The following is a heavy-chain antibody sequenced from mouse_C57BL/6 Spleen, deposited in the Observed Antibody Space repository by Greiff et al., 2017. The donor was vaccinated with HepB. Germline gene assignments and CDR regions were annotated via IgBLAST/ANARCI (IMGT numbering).Heavy chain of an antibody. CDR1: GFSFNTYA. D-gene: IGHD2-4*01. CDR3: VRGVYDYDGGDFDY. Sequence: EVKLMESGGGLVQPKGSLKLSCAASGFSFNTYAMNWVRQAPGKGLEWVARIRSKSNNYATYYADSVKDRFTISRDDSESMLYLQMNNLKTEDTAMYYCVRGVYDYDGGDFDYWGQGTTLTVSS. V-gene: IGHV10-1*01. CDR2: IRSKSNNYAT. J-gene: IGHJ2*01.